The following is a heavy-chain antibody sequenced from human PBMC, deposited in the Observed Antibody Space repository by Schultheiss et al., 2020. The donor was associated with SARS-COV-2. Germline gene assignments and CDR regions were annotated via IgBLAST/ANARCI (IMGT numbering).Heavy chain of an antibody. CDR1: GGSISSYY. D-gene: IGHD7-27*01. CDR3: AREALGNSLDY. J-gene: IGHJ4*02. V-gene: IGHV4-59*01. CDR2: IYYSGST. Sequence: SETLSLTCTVSGGSISSYYWSWIRQPPGKGLEWIGYIYYSGSTNYNPSLKSRVTISVDTSKNQFSLKLSSVTAADTAVYYCAREALGNSLDYWGQGTLVTFSS.